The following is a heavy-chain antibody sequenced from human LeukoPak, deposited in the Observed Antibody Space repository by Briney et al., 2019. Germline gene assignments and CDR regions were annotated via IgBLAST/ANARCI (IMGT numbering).Heavy chain of an antibody. CDR2: INPSGGTT. V-gene: IGHV1-46*01. Sequence: ASVKVSCKASVYTFTSYYMHWVRQAPGQGLEWMGIINPSGGTTTYAQKFQGRVTMTRDSSTSTVYMELSSLRSEDTAVYYCARALAGEEVDYWGQGTLVTVSS. CDR1: VYTFTSYY. D-gene: IGHD6-19*01. J-gene: IGHJ4*02. CDR3: ARALAGEEVDY.